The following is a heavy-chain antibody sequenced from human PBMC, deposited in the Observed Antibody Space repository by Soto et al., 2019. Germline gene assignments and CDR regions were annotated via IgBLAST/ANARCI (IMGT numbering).Heavy chain of an antibody. CDR1: GYTFTSYG. V-gene: IGHV1-18*04. CDR3: ARDVGCGADCYSIYYSGMDV. D-gene: IGHD2-21*02. J-gene: IGHJ6*02. CDR2: ISAYNGNT. Sequence: QVQLVQSGAEVKKPGASVKVSCKASGYTFTSYGISWVRQAPGQGLEWLGWISAYNGNTNYAQKVQDRVTMTTDTSTSTAYMELRSLRYDDTAVYYCARDVGCGADCYSIYYSGMDVWDQGTTVTVS.